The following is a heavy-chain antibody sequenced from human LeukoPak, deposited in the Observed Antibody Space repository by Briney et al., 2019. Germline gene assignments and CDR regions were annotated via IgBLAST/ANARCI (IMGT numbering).Heavy chain of an antibody. D-gene: IGHD3-16*01. V-gene: IGHV1-24*01. CDR2: FDPGDGET. CDR1: GYTLTELS. CDR3: ATTGVMSAAFDI. J-gene: IGHJ3*02. Sequence: GASVKVSCKVSGYTLTELSMHWVRQAPGKGLEWMGGFDPGDGETIYAQKFQGRVTMTEDTSTDTAYMELSSLRSEDTAVYYCATTGVMSAAFDIWGQGTMVTVSS.